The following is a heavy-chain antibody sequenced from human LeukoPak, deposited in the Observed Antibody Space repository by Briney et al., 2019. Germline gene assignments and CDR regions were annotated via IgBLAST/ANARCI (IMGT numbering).Heavy chain of an antibody. V-gene: IGHV4-4*02. CDR1: GGSISSSNW. Sequence: PGGSLGLSCAASGGSISSSNWWSWVRQPPGKGLEWIGRIYTSGSTNYNPSLKSRVTMSVDTSKNQFSLKLSSVTAADTAVYYCARERYRDAFDIWGQGTMVTVSS. CDR3: ARERYRDAFDI. CDR2: IYTSGST. D-gene: IGHD1-26*01. J-gene: IGHJ3*02.